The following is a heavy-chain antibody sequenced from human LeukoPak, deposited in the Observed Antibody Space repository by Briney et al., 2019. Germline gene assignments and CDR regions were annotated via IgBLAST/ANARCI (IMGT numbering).Heavy chain of an antibody. V-gene: IGHV3-23*01. CDR1: GFTFSSYA. CDR2: ISGSGGST. Sequence: PGGSLRLSCAASGFTFSSYAMSWVRQAPGKGLEWVSAISGSGGSTYYADSVKGRFTISRDNSKNTLYLQMNSLRAEDTAVYYCARIALYSSGWYGLDYWGQGTLVTVSS. D-gene: IGHD6-19*01. CDR3: ARIALYSSGWYGLDY. J-gene: IGHJ4*02.